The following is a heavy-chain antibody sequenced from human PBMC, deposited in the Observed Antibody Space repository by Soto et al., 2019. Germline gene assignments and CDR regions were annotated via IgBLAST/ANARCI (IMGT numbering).Heavy chain of an antibody. CDR2: IDYSGST. V-gene: IGHV4-39*01. Sequence: SETLSLTCAVSGGPISSSSYYWAWIRQPPGKGLEWIGSIDYSGSTYYSPSLKSRVTISIDTSKKQFSLKLRSVTAADTAVYYCARQPPGYYRHPGLDYWGLGTLVTVSS. CDR1: GGPISSSSYY. D-gene: IGHD3-22*01. J-gene: IGHJ4*02. CDR3: ARQPPGYYRHPGLDY.